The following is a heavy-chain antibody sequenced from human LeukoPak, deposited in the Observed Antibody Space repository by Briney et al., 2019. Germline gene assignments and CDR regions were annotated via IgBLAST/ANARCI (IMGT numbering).Heavy chain of an antibody. Sequence: ASVKVSCKASGYTFTGYYMHWVRQAPGQGLEWMGWISAYNGNTNYAQKLQGRVTMTTDTSTSTAYMELRSLRSDDTAVYYCARDVRLLWFGEFPYYFDYWGQGTLVTVSS. J-gene: IGHJ4*02. CDR2: ISAYNGNT. D-gene: IGHD3-10*01. V-gene: IGHV1-18*04. CDR1: GYTFTGYY. CDR3: ARDVRLLWFGEFPYYFDY.